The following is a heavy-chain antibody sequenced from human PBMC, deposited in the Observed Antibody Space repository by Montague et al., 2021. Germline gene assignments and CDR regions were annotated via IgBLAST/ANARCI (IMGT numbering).Heavy chain of an antibody. D-gene: IGHD4-17*01. CDR1: GGSLSSGYHW. CDR2: IYYSGSN. CDR3: SCVFTVPPNGRFDP. J-gene: IGHJ5*02. V-gene: IGHV4-61*03. Sequence: SETLSLTCTVSGGSLSSGYHWWSWLRQPPGQGLDWLGYIYYSGSNVSSLSFSTPLTLSVDTSKTHFSLSLRSVTAAATAVYYCSCVFTVPPNGRFDPWGHGTLVTVSS.